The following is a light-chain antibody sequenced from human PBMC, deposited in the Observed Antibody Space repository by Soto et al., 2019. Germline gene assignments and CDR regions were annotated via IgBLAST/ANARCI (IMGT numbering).Light chain of an antibody. Sequence: DIQLTQSPSFLSASVGDRVTITCRASQGISTYLAWYQQSPGKAPTLLIYAASTLQSWVPSRFSGSGSGTEFSLTISSLQPEDFATYFCQQLYSSPLSFGGGTKVEIK. V-gene: IGKV1-9*01. J-gene: IGKJ4*01. CDR2: AAS. CDR1: QGISTY. CDR3: QQLYSSPLS.